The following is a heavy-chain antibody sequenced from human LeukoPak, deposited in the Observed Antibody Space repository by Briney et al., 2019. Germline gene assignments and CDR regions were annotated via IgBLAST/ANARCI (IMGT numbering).Heavy chain of an antibody. J-gene: IGHJ6*04. CDR3: AELGITMIGGV. CDR2: ISSGGSTI. V-gene: IGHV3-48*03. D-gene: IGHD3-10*02. Sequence: GGSLRLSCAASGFTFSSYEMNWVRQAPGKGLEWVSYISSGGSTIYYADSVKGRFTISRDNAKNSLYLQMNSLRAEDTAVYYCAELGITMIGGVWGKGPTVTISS. CDR1: GFTFSSYE.